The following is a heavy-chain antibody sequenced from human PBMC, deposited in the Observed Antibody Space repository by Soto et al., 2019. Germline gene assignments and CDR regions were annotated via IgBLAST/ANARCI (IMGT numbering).Heavy chain of an antibody. V-gene: IGHV3-30*18. CDR3: AKDPIGRSIIGWYQGEYNGFDP. CDR1: GITFSNYG. Sequence: QVQLVESGGGVVQPGRSLRLSCAASGITFSNYGMHWVRQAPGKGLEWVAVISYDGNNKDYADSVKGRFTISRDNSKNTLYLQMNHLRVEDTAVYCCAKDPIGRSIIGWYQGEYNGFDPWGQGTLVTGSS. J-gene: IGHJ5*02. D-gene: IGHD6-19*01. CDR2: ISYDGNNK.